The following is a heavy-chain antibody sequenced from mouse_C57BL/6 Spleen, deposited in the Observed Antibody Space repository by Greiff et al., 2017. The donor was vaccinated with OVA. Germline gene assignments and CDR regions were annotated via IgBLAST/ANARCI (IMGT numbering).Heavy chain of an antibody. CDR1: GFTFSSYA. Sequence: EVKLMESGGGLVKPGGSLKLSCAASGFTFSSYAMSWVRQTPEKRLEWVETISDCGSYTYYPDNVKGRCTFSRDNAKKNLYLQMSHLKSEDTAMYYCAREEYAMDDWGQGTTVTVAS. CDR3: AREEYAMDD. J-gene: IGHJ4*01. CDR2: ISDCGSYT. V-gene: IGHV5-4*01.